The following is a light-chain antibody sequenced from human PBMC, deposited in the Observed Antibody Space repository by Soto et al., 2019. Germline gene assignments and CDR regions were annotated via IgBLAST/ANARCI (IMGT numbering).Light chain of an antibody. Sequence: QSMLTQPPSVSGTPGQRVTISCSGGISNIATNYVHWFQQLPGTAPKVLSNRDNQRPSGVPDRFSGSKSGTSASLAISGLRSEDEAEYYCAAWDDTVRSYVFGTGTKLTVL. CDR1: ISNIATNY. J-gene: IGLJ1*01. CDR3: AAWDDTVRSYV. V-gene: IGLV1-47*01. CDR2: RDN.